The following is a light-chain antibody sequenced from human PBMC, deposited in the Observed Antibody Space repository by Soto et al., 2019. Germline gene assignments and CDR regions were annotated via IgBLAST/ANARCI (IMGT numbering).Light chain of an antibody. Sequence: DIILTQSPATLSVSPGERATLSCRASRSVSTNLAWYQYKLGQAPRLLIYGASTRVTGIPARFSGSGSGTDFTLTISDLKYEDLGFYDSTQYAKILPPVTFDGGAKVE. J-gene: IGKJ4*01. CDR3: TQYAKILPPVT. CDR2: GAS. V-gene: IGKV3-15*01. CDR1: RSVSTN.